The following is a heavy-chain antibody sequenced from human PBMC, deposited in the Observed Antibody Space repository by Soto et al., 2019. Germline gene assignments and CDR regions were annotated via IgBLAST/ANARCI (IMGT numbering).Heavy chain of an antibody. J-gene: IGHJ4*02. CDR3: VEDRGYCSSATCYSPRNHYFDS. D-gene: IGHD2-2*01. V-gene: IGHV3-7*03. Sequence: GGSLRLSCVASGFSFSDYWMSWVRQAPGKGPEWVANIKFDGSVKQYVDSVRGRFSISRDNFRNSLFLQMNSLRAGDTAIYYCVEDRGYCSSATCYSPRNHYFDSWGQGTLVTVSS. CDR1: GFSFSDYW. CDR2: IKFDGSVK.